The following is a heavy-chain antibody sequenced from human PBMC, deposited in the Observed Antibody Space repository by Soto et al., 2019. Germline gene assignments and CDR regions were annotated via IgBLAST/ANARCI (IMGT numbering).Heavy chain of an antibody. D-gene: IGHD3-16*02. CDR3: ARHLRRDYIWGSYRPHDAFDI. CDR1: GGSISSSSYY. CDR2: IYYSGST. J-gene: IGHJ3*02. Sequence: SETLSLTCTVSGGSISSSSYYWGWIRQPPGKGLEWIGSIYYSGSTYYNPSLKSRVTISVDTSKNQFSLKLSSVTAADTAVYYCARHLRRDYIWGSYRPHDAFDIWGQGTMVTVSS. V-gene: IGHV4-39*01.